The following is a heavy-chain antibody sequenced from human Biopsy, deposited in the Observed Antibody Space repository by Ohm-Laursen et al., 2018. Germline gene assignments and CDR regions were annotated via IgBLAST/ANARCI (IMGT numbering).Heavy chain of an antibody. Sequence: ASVKVSFKVSGYTLSESSMHWVRQTPGKGLEWMGGFAPEDGKTFYAQNFQGRVTMTEDTSTHTAYMELSSLRSEDTALYYCATGMRSGWYYFDYWGQGTLVTVSS. CDR2: FAPEDGKT. V-gene: IGHV1-24*01. D-gene: IGHD6-19*01. CDR1: GYTLSESS. J-gene: IGHJ4*02. CDR3: ATGMRSGWYYFDY.